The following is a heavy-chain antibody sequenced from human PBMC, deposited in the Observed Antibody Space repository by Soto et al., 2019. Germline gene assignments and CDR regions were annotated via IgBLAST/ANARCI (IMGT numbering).Heavy chain of an antibody. CDR1: GGSINVFSYY. V-gene: IGHV4-31*03. D-gene: IGHD2-15*01. CDR3: ARRGTYYFDY. Sequence: SETLSLTCTVSGGSINVFSYYWSWVRQHPEKGLEWIGYVHSSGGAYYNPSLKSRVTISTDTSANLFSLNLASVTAADTAVYYCARRGTYYFDYWGQGILVTVSS. CDR2: VHSSGGA. J-gene: IGHJ4*02.